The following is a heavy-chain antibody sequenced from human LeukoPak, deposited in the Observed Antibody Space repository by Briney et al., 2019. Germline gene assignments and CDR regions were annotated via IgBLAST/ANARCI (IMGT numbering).Heavy chain of an antibody. V-gene: IGHV4-59*01. Sequence: PSETLSLTCTVSGGSISSYYWNWIRQPPGKGLEWIGYIYYSGSTNYNPSLKSRVTISVDTSKNQFSLKLSSVTAADTAVYYCARDGPLPGDYWGQGTLVTVSS. CDR3: ARDGPLPGDY. J-gene: IGHJ4*02. CDR1: GGSISSYY. CDR2: IYYSGST. D-gene: IGHD1-14*01.